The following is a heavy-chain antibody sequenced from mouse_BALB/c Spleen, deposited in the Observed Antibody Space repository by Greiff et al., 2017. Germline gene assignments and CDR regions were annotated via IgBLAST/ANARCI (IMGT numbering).Heavy chain of an antibody. V-gene: IGHV1-7*01. Sequence: VQGVESGAELAKPGASVKMSCKASGYTFTSYWMHWVKQRPGQGLEWIGYINPSTGYTEYNQKFKDKATLTADKSSSTAYMQLSSLTSEDSAVYYCARSSLKAMDYWGQGTPVTVSS. CDR3: ARSSLKAMDY. CDR2: INPSTGYT. CDR1: GYTFTSYW. J-gene: IGHJ4*01.